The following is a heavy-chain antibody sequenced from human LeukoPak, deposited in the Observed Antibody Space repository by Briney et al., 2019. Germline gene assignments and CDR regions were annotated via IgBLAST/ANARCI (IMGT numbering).Heavy chain of an antibody. CDR3: ARAFDY. J-gene: IGHJ4*02. V-gene: IGHV3-48*03. CDR1: GFTFDNYE. CDR2: ISSSGTTI. Sequence: GGSLRLFCAAAGFTFDNYEMNWVRQAPGKGLEWISHISSSGTTIYYADSVKGRFTISRDNAKNSLYLQMSSLRVEDTAIYYCARAFDYWGQGTLVTVSS.